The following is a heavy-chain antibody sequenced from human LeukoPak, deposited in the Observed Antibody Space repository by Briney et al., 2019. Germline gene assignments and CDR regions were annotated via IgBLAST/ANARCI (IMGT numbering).Heavy chain of an antibody. V-gene: IGHV4-34*01. CDR3: ARGSPRGTRAFDI. CDR2: INHSGST. D-gene: IGHD1/OR15-1a*01. Sequence: NSSETLSLTCAVYGGSFSGYYWSWIRQPPGKGLEWIGEINHSGSTNYNPSLKGRVTISVDTSKNQFSLKLSSVTAADTAVYYCARGSPRGTRAFDIWGQGTMVTVSS. J-gene: IGHJ3*02. CDR1: GGSFSGYY.